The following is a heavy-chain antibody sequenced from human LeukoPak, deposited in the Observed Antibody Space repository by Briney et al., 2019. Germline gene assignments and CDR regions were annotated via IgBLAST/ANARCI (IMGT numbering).Heavy chain of an antibody. CDR3: ARVDYYDSSGYSTSYYYYGMDV. V-gene: IGHV1-2*06. J-gene: IGHJ6*02. CDR2: INPNSGGT. Sequence: GASVKVSCKASGYTFTGYYMHWVRQAPGQGLEWMGRINPNSGGTNYAQKFQGRVTMTRDTSISTAYMELSRLRSDDTAVYYCARVDYYDSSGYSTSYYYYGMDVWGQGTTVTVSS. D-gene: IGHD3-22*01. CDR1: GYTFTGYY.